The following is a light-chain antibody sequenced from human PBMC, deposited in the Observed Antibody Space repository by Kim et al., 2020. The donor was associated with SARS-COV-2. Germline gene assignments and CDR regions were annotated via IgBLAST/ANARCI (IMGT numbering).Light chain of an antibody. J-gene: IGLJ3*02. CDR3: QSADSSDTFWV. V-gene: IGLV3-25*03. Sequence: PGRTARITCSGDALPKQYVYWFQQKPGQAPVVVIYEDTQRPSGIPERFSGSTSGTTVTLTISGVQAEDEADYYCQSADSSDTFWVFGGGTQLTVL. CDR1: ALPKQY. CDR2: EDT.